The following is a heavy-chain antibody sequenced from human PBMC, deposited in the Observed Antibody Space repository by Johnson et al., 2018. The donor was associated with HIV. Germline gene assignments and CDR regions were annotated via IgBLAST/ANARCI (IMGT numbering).Heavy chain of an antibody. CDR2: ISYDGSNK. CDR3: AKDSSSRAFDI. V-gene: IGHV3-30-3*01. CDR1: GFTFSSYA. D-gene: IGHD6-6*01. Sequence: QVQLVESGGGLVQPGRSLRLSCAASGFTFSSYAMHWVRQAPGKGLEWVAVISYDGSNKYYADSVKGRFTISRDNSKNTLYLQMNSLRAEDTAVYYCAKDSSSRAFDIWGQGTMVTVSS. J-gene: IGHJ3*02.